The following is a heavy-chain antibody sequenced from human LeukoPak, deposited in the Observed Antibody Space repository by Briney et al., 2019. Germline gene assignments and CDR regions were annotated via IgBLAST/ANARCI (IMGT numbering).Heavy chain of an antibody. CDR3: AREETYYYGSGSYKPRSLFDY. CDR1: GFTFSDYY. Sequence: GGSLRLSCAASGFTFSDYYMSWIRQAPGKGLEWVSYISSTSSYTNYADSVKGRFTISRDNAKNSLYLQMNSLRAEDTAVYYCAREETYYYGSGSYKPRSLFDYWGQGTLVTVSS. D-gene: IGHD3-10*01. CDR2: ISSTSSYT. J-gene: IGHJ4*02. V-gene: IGHV3-11*05.